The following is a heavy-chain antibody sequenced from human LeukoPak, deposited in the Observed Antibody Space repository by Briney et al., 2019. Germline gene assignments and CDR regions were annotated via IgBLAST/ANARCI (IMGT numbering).Heavy chain of an antibody. D-gene: IGHD6-13*01. CDR2: INPSGDST. CDR1: GYTFTSNH. CDR3: AKLAASETGEGS. V-gene: IGHV1-46*01. Sequence: ASVKVSCKATGYTFTSNHIHCVRQAPGQGLEWMGVINPSGDSTSYAQKFQGRVTMTRDTSTSTVYMELSSLRSEDTAIYYCAKLAASETGEGSWGQGTLVTVSS. J-gene: IGHJ5*02.